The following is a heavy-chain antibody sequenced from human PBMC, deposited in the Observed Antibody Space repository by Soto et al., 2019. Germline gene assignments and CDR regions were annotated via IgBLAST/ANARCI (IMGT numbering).Heavy chain of an antibody. CDR1: GYSFTSYW. J-gene: IGHJ6*02. CDR3: ERHPGGTGYFNGMDV. Sequence: GESLKISCKGSGYSFTSYWIGWVRQMPGKGLEWMGIIYPGDSDTRYSPSFQGQVTISADKSISTAYLQWSSLKASDTAMYYCERHPGGTGYFNGMDVCGQGTMVTVSS. V-gene: IGHV5-51*01. CDR2: IYPGDSDT. D-gene: IGHD1-1*01.